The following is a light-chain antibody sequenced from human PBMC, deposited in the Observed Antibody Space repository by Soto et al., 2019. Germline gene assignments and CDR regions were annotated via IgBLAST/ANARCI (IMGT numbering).Light chain of an antibody. CDR1: QTIRRW. J-gene: IGKJ1*01. CDR2: DAS. Sequence: DIEMTQSPSTLSASVGDRVTITCRASQTIRRWLAWYQQRPGKAPKVLIYDASTLESGVPARFSGSGSETEFTLTISGLQPEDSATYYCQHYNSDPWTFGQGTKVDIK. CDR3: QHYNSDPWT. V-gene: IGKV1-5*01.